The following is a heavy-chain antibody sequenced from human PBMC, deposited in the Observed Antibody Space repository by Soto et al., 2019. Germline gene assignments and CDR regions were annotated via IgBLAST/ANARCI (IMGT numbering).Heavy chain of an antibody. CDR2: IVVGSGNT. Sequence: QMQLVQSGPEVKKPGTSVKVSCKASGFTFTSSAMQWVRQARGQRLEWIGWIVVGSGNTNYAQKFQERVTITRDMSTSTAYRELSSLRAEDTAVYYCAAAVATITGEGGAFDIWGQGTMVTVSS. J-gene: IGHJ3*02. V-gene: IGHV1-58*02. CDR1: GFTFTSSA. D-gene: IGHD5-12*01. CDR3: AAAVATITGEGGAFDI.